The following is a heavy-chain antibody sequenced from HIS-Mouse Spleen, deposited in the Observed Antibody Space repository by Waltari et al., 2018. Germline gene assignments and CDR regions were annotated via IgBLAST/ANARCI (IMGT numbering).Heavy chain of an antibody. D-gene: IGHD6-19*01. J-gene: IGHJ4*02. V-gene: IGHV2-70*15. CDR3: ARIAEGYTSGWYAFDY. CDR2: IDWDDDK. CDR1: GFSLSTSGMC. Sequence: QVTLRESGPALVKPTQTLTLTCTFIGFSLSTSGMCVSWIRQPPGKALEWLARIDWDDDKYYSTSLKTRLTISKDTSKNQVVLTMTNMDPVDTATYYCARIAEGYTSGWYAFDYWGQGTLVTVSS.